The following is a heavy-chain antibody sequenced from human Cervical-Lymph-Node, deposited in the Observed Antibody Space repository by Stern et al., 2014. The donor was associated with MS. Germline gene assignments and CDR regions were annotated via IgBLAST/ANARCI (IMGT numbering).Heavy chain of an antibody. CDR3: ARHGGPNWNHEAHNWFDP. V-gene: IGHV5-51*03. D-gene: IGHD1-14*01. CDR1: EYNFNTHW. Sequence: MQLVQSGAEVKKPGESLKISCKGSEYNFNTHWIAWVRQMPGKGLEWLGKIYPGNSDTRYNPSLQGQVSISADKSITAAYLHFSSLKASDSAMYFCARHGGPNWNHEAHNWFDPWGQGTLVTVSS. J-gene: IGHJ5*02. CDR2: IYPGNSDT.